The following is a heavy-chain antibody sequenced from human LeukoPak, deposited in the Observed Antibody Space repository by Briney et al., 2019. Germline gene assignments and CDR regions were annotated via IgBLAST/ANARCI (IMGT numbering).Heavy chain of an antibody. CDR3: AKSRGYSYGLYYFDY. J-gene: IGHJ4*02. CDR1: GFTFSSYS. V-gene: IGHV3-21*01. Sequence: GGSLRLSCAASGFTFSSYSMNWVRQAPGKGLEWVPSISSSSSYIYYADSVKGRFTISRDNAKNSLYLQMNSLRAEDTAVYYCAKSRGYSYGLYYFDYWGQGTLVTVSS. D-gene: IGHD5-18*01. CDR2: ISSSSSYI.